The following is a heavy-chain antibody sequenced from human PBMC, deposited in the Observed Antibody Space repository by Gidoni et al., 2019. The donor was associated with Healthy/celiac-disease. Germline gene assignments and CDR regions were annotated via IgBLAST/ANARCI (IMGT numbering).Heavy chain of an antibody. Sequence: EVQLVESGGGWVQQGRSLRLPCAASEFTIDDYDRHRVRKAPGKGLEWVSGISWNSGSIGYADAVKGRFTISRDNVKNSLYLQMNSLRAEDTALYYCAKAEGIAAAGPDNWFDPWGQGTLVTVSS. CDR2: ISWNSGSI. CDR1: EFTIDDYD. CDR3: AKAEGIAAAGPDNWFDP. J-gene: IGHJ5*02. D-gene: IGHD6-13*01. V-gene: IGHV3-9*01.